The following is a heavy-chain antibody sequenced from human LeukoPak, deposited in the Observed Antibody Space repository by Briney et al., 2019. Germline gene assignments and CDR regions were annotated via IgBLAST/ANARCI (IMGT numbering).Heavy chain of an antibody. J-gene: IGHJ6*02. CDR3: AKAASSSWPSYYYGMDV. CDR1: GFIFSSYS. CDR2: ITGSGGNT. V-gene: IGHV3-23*01. Sequence: GGSLRLSCAASGFIFSSYSMSWVRQAPGKGLEWVSVITGSGGNTYYADSVKGRFTISKDNSKNTVYLQMSSLRVDDTAVYYCAKAASSSWPSYYYGMDVWGQGTTVTVSS. D-gene: IGHD6-13*01.